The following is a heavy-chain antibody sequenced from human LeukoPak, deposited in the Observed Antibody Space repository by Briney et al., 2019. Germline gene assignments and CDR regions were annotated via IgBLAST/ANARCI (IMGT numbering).Heavy chain of an antibody. D-gene: IGHD3-10*01. CDR2: IYASGST. Sequence: SVTLSLTCTVSGGSISSGSYYWSWIRQPAGKGLEWIGRIYASGSTNYNPSLKSRVTISVDTSKNQFSLKLSSVTAADTAVYYCARWWFGELGADWFDPWGQGTLVTVSS. V-gene: IGHV4-61*02. CDR1: GGSISSGSYY. J-gene: IGHJ5*02. CDR3: ARWWFGELGADWFDP.